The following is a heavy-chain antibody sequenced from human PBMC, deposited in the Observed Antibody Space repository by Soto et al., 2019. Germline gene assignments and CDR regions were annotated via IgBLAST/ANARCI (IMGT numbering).Heavy chain of an antibody. CDR3: ARVQMGPRRDFMDV. J-gene: IGHJ6*02. V-gene: IGHV1-46*01. D-gene: IGHD2-21*02. CDR1: RDMFAYSF. CDR2: TNPHGRTT. Sequence: ASVKVSCKAPRDMFAYSFFHWVRQAPGQGLEWMGITNPHGRTTNYEQRFKGRVNMTWDTSASTAYMEVTSLRPEDTAVYYCARVQMGPRRDFMDVWGQGTTVTVSS.